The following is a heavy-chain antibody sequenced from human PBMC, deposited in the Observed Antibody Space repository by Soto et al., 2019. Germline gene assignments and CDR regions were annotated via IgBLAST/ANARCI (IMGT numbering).Heavy chain of an antibody. CDR3: AKKAATRLVGTVLFDT. J-gene: IGHJ4*02. CDR2: INPNSGDS. D-gene: IGHD4-17*01. V-gene: IGHV1-2*02. Sequence: QVQLVQSGAEVKEPGASVNISCKASGYTFTDSYLHWVRQAPGQGLEWMGCINPNSGDSEYAQRFKGRVTMSGDSSITTAYMALGTLRSGDTAVYYCAKKAATRLVGTVLFDTWGQGTLITVSP. CDR1: GYTFTDSY.